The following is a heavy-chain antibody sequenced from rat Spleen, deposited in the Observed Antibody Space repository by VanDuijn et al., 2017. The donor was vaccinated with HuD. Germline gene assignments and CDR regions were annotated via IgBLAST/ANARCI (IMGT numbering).Heavy chain of an antibody. V-gene: IGHV5S10*01. Sequence: EVQLVESGGGLVQPGRSLKLSCEVSGFTLSDYNMAWVRQAPRKGLEWVATIIYDGGRTYYRDSVKGRFTISRDNAKNTLYLQMDSLRSEDTATYYCARRYDFDYWGQGVMVTVSS. CDR1: GFTLSDYN. D-gene: IGHD1-11*01. CDR2: IIYDGGRT. CDR3: ARRYDFDY. J-gene: IGHJ2*01.